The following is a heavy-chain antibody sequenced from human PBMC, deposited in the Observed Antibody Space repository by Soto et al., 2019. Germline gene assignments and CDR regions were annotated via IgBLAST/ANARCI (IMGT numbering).Heavy chain of an antibody. J-gene: IGHJ3*02. D-gene: IGHD3-3*01. Sequence: GASVKVSCASSGFTFSSCSINWVRQAPGKGLEWVSSISSSSSYIYYADSVKGRFTISRDNAKNSLYLQMNSLRAEDTAVYYCARDGLRSIFGVVIISDAFDIWGQGTMVTVSS. CDR2: ISSSSSYI. CDR3: ARDGLRSIFGVVIISDAFDI. CDR1: GFTFSSCS. V-gene: IGHV3-21*01.